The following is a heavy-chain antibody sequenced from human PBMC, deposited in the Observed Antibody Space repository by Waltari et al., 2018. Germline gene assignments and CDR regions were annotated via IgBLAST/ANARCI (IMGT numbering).Heavy chain of an antibody. V-gene: IGHV1-69*05. Sequence: QVQLVQSGAEVKKPGSSVKVSCKASGGTFSSYAISWVRQAPGQGLEWMGGIIPILGTTNYAQKFQGRVTITTDESTSTAYMELSSLRSEDTAVYYCARDLFVRGRGGYYYMDVWGKGTTVTVSS. CDR1: GGTFSSYA. J-gene: IGHJ6*03. D-gene: IGHD1-26*01. CDR3: ARDLFVRGRGGYYYMDV. CDR2: IIPILGTT.